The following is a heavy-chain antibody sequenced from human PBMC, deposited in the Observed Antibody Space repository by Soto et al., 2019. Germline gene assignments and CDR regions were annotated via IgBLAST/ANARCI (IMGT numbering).Heavy chain of an antibody. J-gene: IGHJ4*02. CDR2: VYYSGST. V-gene: IGHV4-39*01. CDR3: ARQVAYNWILFYFDF. CDR1: GGSISNSRYY. D-gene: IGHD1-1*01. Sequence: SETLSLTCTVSGGSISNSRYYWAWVRQSPGKGLEWIGSVYYSGSTQYSPSLKSRVTISVDTPKKEFSLKLSSVTAADTALYYCARQVAYNWILFYFDFWGPGSLVTVPS.